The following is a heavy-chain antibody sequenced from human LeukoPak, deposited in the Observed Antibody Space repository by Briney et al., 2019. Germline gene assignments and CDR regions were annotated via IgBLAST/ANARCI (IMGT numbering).Heavy chain of an antibody. J-gene: IGHJ4*02. CDR2: ISGRGSST. CDR1: GFTFSSYA. D-gene: IGHD2-21*01. V-gene: IGHV3-23*01. Sequence: GGSLRLSCAASGFTFSSYAMSWVRQAPGKGLEWVSAISGRGSSTYYPDSVKGRFTISRDNSKNTLYLQMNGLRVEDTAVYYCAKGPPSAGVAPNWGRGTLVTVSS. CDR3: AKGPPSAGVAPN.